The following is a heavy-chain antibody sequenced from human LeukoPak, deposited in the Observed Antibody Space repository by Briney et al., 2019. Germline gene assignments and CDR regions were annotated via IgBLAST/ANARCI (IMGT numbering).Heavy chain of an antibody. CDR2: INPNSGGT. CDR3: ARRYSSSFDY. V-gene: IGHV1-2*06. Sequence: ASVKVSCKASGGTFSSYAISWVRQAPGQGLEWMGRINPNSGGTNYAQKFRGRVTMTRDTSISTAYMELSRLRSDDTAVYYCARRYSSSFDYWGQGTLVTVSS. CDR1: GGTFSSYA. J-gene: IGHJ4*02. D-gene: IGHD6-6*01.